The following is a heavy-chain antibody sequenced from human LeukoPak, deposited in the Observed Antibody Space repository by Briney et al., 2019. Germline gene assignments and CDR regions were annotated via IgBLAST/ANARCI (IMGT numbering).Heavy chain of an antibody. CDR2: IYHSGST. CDR1: GCSISSAYY. V-gene: IGHV4-38-2*02. J-gene: IGHJ4*02. CDR3: ARSYYYGSGSYYLPLN. Sequence: SETLSLTCTVSGCSISSAYYWGWIRQPPGKGLEWIGSIYHSGSTYYNPSLKSRVTISVDTSKNQFSLKLSSVTAADTAVYYCARSYYYGSGSYYLPLNWGQGTLVTVST. D-gene: IGHD3-10*01.